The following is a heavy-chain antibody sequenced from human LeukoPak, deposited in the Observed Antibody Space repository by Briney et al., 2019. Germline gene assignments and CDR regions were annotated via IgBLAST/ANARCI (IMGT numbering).Heavy chain of an antibody. V-gene: IGHV4-31*03. J-gene: IGHJ4*02. CDR2: IHYSGDT. CDR3: ARVVAYDSTGCYLYYFDY. D-gene: IGHD3-22*01. CDR1: GGSISSGGYY. Sequence: SQTLSLTCTVSGGSISSGGYYWSWIRQHPGKGLEWIGYIHYSGDTYYSPSLKSRLTISVDTSKNQFSLRLRSVTAADTAVYYCARVVAYDSTGCYLYYFDYWGQGTLVTVAA.